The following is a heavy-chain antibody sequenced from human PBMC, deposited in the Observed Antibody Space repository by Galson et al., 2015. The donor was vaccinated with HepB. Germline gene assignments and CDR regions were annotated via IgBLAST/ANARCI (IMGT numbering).Heavy chain of an antibody. Sequence: SLRLSCAASGFTFSSYAMHWVRQAPGKGLEWVAVISYDGSNKYYADSVKGRFTISRGNSKNTLYLQMNSLRAEDTAVYYCARDLTYDHNIVGATAGDYWGQGTLVTVSS. V-gene: IGHV3-30*04. D-gene: IGHD1-26*01. CDR2: ISYDGSNK. CDR3: ARDLTYDHNIVGATAGDY. J-gene: IGHJ4*02. CDR1: GFTFSSYA.